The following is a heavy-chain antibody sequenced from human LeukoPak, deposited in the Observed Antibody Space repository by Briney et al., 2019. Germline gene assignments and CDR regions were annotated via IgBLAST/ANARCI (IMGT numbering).Heavy chain of an antibody. CDR2: MNPNSGNT. J-gene: IGHJ5*02. Sequence: ASVKVSCKASGYTFTSYDINWVRQATGQGLEWMGWMNPNSGNTGYAQKFQGRVTMTRNTSISTAYMELSSLRSEDTAVYYCARLRKGKLTYNWFDPWGQGTLVTVSS. D-gene: IGHD4-17*01. V-gene: IGHV1-8*01. CDR1: GYTFTSYD. CDR3: ARLRKGKLTYNWFDP.